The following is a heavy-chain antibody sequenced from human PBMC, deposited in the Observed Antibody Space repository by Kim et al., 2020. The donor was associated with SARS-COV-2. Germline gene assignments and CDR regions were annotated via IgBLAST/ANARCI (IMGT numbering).Heavy chain of an antibody. CDR1: GLTFSGAW. CDR2: IKSKIDGETT. J-gene: IGHJ4*02. Sequence: GGSLRLSCAASGLTFSGAWMSWVRQAPGKGLEWVGRIKSKIDGETTDYTAPVKGRFTISRDDSRNTLYLQMISLKAEDTAMYYCTTDHEWPLWQRDANDCWGQGTLVTVSS. D-gene: IGHD3-10*01. V-gene: IGHV3-15*05. CDR3: TTDHEWPLWQRDANDC.